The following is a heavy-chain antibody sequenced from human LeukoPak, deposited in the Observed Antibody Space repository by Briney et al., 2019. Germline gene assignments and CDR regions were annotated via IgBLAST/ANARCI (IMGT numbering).Heavy chain of an antibody. Sequence: SETLSFTCAVSSGSISSAAYSWSWIRQPPGKGLEWIGYIYHNGTTYYNPSLKSRVTISVDRSKNQFSLWLKSVTAADTAVYYCARASYSGYPPYYYGLDVWGKGTTVTVSS. V-gene: IGHV4-30-2*01. CDR1: SGSISSAAYS. D-gene: IGHD5-12*01. CDR3: ARASYSGYPPYYYGLDV. J-gene: IGHJ6*04. CDR2: IYHNGTT.